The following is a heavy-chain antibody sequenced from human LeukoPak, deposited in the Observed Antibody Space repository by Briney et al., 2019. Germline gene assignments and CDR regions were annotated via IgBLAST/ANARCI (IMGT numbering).Heavy chain of an antibody. CDR3: ARDDSRGYNYGHYYYYMDV. J-gene: IGHJ6*03. CDR1: GASIGSPSYY. Sequence: SETLSLTCTVSGASIGSPSYYWAWIRQPAGKALEWIGRIHIGGNTNYNPSLSSRVTISVDTSKSQFSLKLNSVTAADTAVYYCARDDSRGYNYGHYYYYMDVWGKGTTVTVSS. V-gene: IGHV4-61*02. CDR2: IHIGGNT. D-gene: IGHD5-18*01.